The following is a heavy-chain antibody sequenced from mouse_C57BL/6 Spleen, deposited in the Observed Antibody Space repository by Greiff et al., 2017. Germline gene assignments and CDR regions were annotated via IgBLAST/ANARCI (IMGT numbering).Heavy chain of an antibody. Sequence: EVHLVESEGGLVQPGSSMKLSCTASGFTFSDYYMAWVRQVPEKGLEWVANINYDGSSTYYLDSLKSRFIISRDNAKNILYLQMSSLKSEDTATYFCARDVARDYYGSSYFDYWGQGTTLTVSS. CDR3: ARDVARDYYGSSYFDY. CDR2: INYDGSST. CDR1: GFTFSDYY. V-gene: IGHV5-16*01. D-gene: IGHD1-1*01. J-gene: IGHJ2*01.